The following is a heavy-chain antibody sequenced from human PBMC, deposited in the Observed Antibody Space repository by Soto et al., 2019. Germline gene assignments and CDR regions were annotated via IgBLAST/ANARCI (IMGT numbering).Heavy chain of an antibody. CDR3: ARGLKVNWNYGY. D-gene: IGHD1-7*01. CDR2: MNPNSGNT. CDR1: GYTFTSYA. Sequence: ASVKVSCKASGYTFTSYAMHWVRQATGQRLEWMGWMNPNSGNTGYAQKFQGRVTMTRNTSISTAYMELSSLRSEDTAVYYCARGLKVNWNYGYWGQGTLVTVSS. J-gene: IGHJ4*02. V-gene: IGHV1-8*02.